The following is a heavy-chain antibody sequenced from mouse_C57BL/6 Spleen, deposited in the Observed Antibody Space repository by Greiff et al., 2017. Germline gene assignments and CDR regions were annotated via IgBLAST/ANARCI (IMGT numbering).Heavy chain of an antibody. CDR1: GYTFTSYW. V-gene: IGHV1-69*01. D-gene: IGHD2-10*02. CDR2: IDPSDSYN. CDR3: ARSGYGNQGYFDV. Sequence: QVQLQQPGAELVMPGASVKLSCKASGYTFTSYWMHWVKQRPGQGLEWIGEIDPSDSYNHYTQKFKGKSTLPVDKSSSTAYMQLRSLTSEDSAVYYYARSGYGNQGYFDVWGTGTTVTVSS. J-gene: IGHJ1*03.